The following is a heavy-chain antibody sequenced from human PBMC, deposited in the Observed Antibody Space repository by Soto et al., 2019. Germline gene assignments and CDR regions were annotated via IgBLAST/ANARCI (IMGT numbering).Heavy chain of an antibody. J-gene: IGHJ4*02. D-gene: IGHD2-2*01. V-gene: IGHV1-18*01. CDR3: AREASVLIPAAQPSRFDS. Sequence: ASVKVSCKASGYTFTSYGISWVRQAPGQGLEWMGWISAYNGNTNYAQKLQGRVTMTTGTSTSTAYMELRSLRSDDTAVYYCAREASVLIPAAQPSRFDSWGQGTLVTVSS. CDR2: ISAYNGNT. CDR1: GYTFTSYG.